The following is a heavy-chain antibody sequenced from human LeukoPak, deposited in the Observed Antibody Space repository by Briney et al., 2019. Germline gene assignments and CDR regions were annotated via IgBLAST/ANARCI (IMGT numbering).Heavy chain of an antibody. J-gene: IGHJ6*02. V-gene: IGHV1-69*02. CDR2: IIPILCIA. CDR3: ARALSVAGTVYYYGMDV. CDR1: GGTFSSYT. Sequence: SVKVSCKASGGTFSSYTISCVRQAPGQGLEWMGRIIPILCIANYAQKFQGRVTITADKSTSTAYMELSSLRSEDTAVYYRARALSVAGTVYYYGMDVWGQGTTVTVSS. D-gene: IGHD6-19*01.